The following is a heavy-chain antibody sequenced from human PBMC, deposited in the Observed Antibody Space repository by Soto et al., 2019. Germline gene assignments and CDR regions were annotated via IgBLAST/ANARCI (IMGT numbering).Heavy chain of an antibody. CDR2: IVPLFGTP. CDR1: GGTFSDLA. Sequence: QVHLVQSGAEVKKAGSSVKVSCKTSGGTFSDLAFSWVRQAPRQGLEWMGGIVPLFGTPTYAQNFQGRVIITADESSSTVYMELRSLTSEYTAVYYCASERVAEMATGGYFDNWGQGTLVTVSS. D-gene: IGHD5-12*01. J-gene: IGHJ4*02. V-gene: IGHV1-69*01. CDR3: ASERVAEMATGGYFDN.